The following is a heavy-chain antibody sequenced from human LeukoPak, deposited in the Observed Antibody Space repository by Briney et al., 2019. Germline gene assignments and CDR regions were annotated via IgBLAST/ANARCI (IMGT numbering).Heavy chain of an antibody. Sequence: PSETLSLTCTVSGGSISTSAFYWGWLRQPPGTGLEWIGSIYDSGNEFYNPSLKSRVTISADTSKNQFSLKLNSVTAADTAMYYCARQISDYYYYYMDVWGEGITVTVSS. V-gene: IGHV4-39*01. CDR1: GGSISTSAFY. J-gene: IGHJ6*03. D-gene: IGHD2/OR15-2a*01. CDR2: IYDSGNE. CDR3: ARQISDYYYYYMDV.